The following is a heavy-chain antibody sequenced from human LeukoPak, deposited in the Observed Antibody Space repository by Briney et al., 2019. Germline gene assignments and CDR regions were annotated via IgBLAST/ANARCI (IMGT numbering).Heavy chain of an antibody. Sequence: ETSETLSLTCAVYGGSFSGYYWSWIRQPPGKGLEWIGEINHSGSTNYNPSLKSRATISVDTSKNQFSLKLSSVTAADTAVYYCASSSRGAFDIWGQGTMVTVSS. D-gene: IGHD3-10*01. J-gene: IGHJ3*02. V-gene: IGHV4-34*01. CDR1: GGSFSGYY. CDR2: INHSGST. CDR3: ASSSRGAFDI.